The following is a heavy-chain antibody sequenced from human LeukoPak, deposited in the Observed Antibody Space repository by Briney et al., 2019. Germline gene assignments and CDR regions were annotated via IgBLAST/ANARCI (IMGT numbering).Heavy chain of an antibody. V-gene: IGHV1-2*02. CDR2: ISPKSGEK. CDR3: ARGRKSTIFGGIGGAFDI. CDR1: GYTFTCHY. Sequence: ASVRVSCKASGYTFTCHYIHWMRQAPGQGLEWMGWISPKSGEKSYSQEFQGRVTMTRDTSSSTAYMDLTWLKSDDTAVYYCARGRKSTIFGGIGGAFDIWGQGTVVTVSS. J-gene: IGHJ3*02. D-gene: IGHD3-3*01.